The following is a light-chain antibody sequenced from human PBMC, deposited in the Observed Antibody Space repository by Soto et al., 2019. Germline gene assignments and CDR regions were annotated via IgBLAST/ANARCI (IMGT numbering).Light chain of an antibody. Sequence: QSALTQPRSVSGSPGQSVTISCTGTSSDVGAYNYVSWYQQHPGKAPKLMIYDVGDRPSGVPDRFSGSKSGNTASLTISGLQAEDEADYYCCSYAGTYTLLFGGGTQLTVL. V-gene: IGLV2-11*01. J-gene: IGLJ2*01. CDR2: DVG. CDR3: CSYAGTYTLL. CDR1: SSDVGAYNY.